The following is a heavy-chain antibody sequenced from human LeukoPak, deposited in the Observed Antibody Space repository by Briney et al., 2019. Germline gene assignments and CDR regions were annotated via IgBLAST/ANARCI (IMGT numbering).Heavy chain of an antibody. CDR2: MNPNSGNT. D-gene: IGHD3-16*02. CDR1: GYTFTSYD. V-gene: IGHV1-8*01. Sequence: GASVKVSCKASGYTFTSYDINWVRQATGQGLEWMGWMNPNSGNTGYAQKFQGRVTMTRNTSISTAYMELSSLRSEDTAVYYCARGPGISQPYDYIWGSYRLGWSGRYYFDYWGQGTLVTVSS. CDR3: ARGPGISQPYDYIWGSYRLGWSGRYYFDY. J-gene: IGHJ4*02.